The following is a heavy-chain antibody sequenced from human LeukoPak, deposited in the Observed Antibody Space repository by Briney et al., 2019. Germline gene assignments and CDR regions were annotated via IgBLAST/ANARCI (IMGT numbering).Heavy chain of an antibody. CDR1: GFTFSSYW. CDR3: ARTRGGYDYGLFDY. Sequence: GGSLRLSCAASGFTFSSYWMNWVRQAPGKGLEWVANINQDGTEKYYVDSVKGRFTISRDNAKNSLYLQMNSLRAENTAVYYCARTRGGYDYGLFDYWGQGTLVTVSS. J-gene: IGHJ4*02. D-gene: IGHD5-12*01. V-gene: IGHV3-7*01. CDR2: INQDGTEK.